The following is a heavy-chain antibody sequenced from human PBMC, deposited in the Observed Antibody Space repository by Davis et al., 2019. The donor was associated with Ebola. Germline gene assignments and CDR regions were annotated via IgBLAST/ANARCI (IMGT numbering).Heavy chain of an antibody. J-gene: IGHJ5*02. CDR2: VYWDDDK. CDR1: GFSLRTTGLG. Sequence: SGPTLVKPTQTLTLTCSFSGFSLRTTGLGVGWFRQSPGEALEWLALVYWDDDKRYSPSLRSRLTITKDTSKNQVVLSMTNMDPVDTATYYCAHKAYGSLSNWFGPWGQGTLVTVS. CDR3: AHKAYGSLSNWFGP. V-gene: IGHV2-5*02. D-gene: IGHD4-17*01.